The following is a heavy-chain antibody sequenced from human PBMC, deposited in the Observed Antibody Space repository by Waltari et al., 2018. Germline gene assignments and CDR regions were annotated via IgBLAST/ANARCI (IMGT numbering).Heavy chain of an antibody. CDR1: GGSISSYY. CDR2: IYYSGST. J-gene: IGHJ6*02. CDR3: ARGSGVYYYYGMDV. V-gene: IGHV4-59*01. Sequence: QVQLQESGPGLVKPSETLSLTCTVSGGSISSYYWSWIRQPPGKGLEWIGYIYYSGSTNDNPARKSRVTISVDTSKNQFSLKLSSVTAADTALYYCARGSGVYYYYGMDVWGQGTTVTVSS. D-gene: IGHD3-10*01.